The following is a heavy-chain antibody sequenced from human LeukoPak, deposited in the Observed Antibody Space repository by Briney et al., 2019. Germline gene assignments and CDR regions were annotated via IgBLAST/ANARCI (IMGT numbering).Heavy chain of an antibody. D-gene: IGHD3-3*01. CDR1: GFTFSSYW. J-gene: IGHJ3*02. Sequence: PGGSLRLSCAASGFTFSSYWMSWVRQAPGKGLEWVANIKQDGSEKYYADSVKGRFTISRDNAKNSLYLQMNSLRAEDTAVYYCARNRREALWSGYHVAFDIWGQGTMVTVSS. CDR2: IKQDGSEK. CDR3: ARNRREALWSGYHVAFDI. V-gene: IGHV3-7*05.